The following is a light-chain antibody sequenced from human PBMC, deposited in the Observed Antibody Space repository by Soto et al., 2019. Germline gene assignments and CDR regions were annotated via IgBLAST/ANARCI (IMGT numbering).Light chain of an antibody. CDR2: DVT. CDR1: SSDVGGYNY. Sequence: ALTQPRSVSGSPGQSVTISCTGTSSDVGGYNYVSWYQQHPGKVPKLIIYDVTKRPSGVPDRFSASKSGNTASLTISGLQAGDEADYYCCSYAGSYTVVFGGGTKLTVL. J-gene: IGLJ2*01. V-gene: IGLV2-11*01. CDR3: CSYAGSYTVV.